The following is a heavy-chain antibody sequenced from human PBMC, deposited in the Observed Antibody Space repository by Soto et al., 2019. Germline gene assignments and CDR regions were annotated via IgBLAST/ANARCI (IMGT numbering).Heavy chain of an antibody. J-gene: IGHJ6*03. CDR2: ISAYNGNT. D-gene: IGHD2-15*01. CDR3: ARVYCSGGSCYLGFGWYYYYMDV. Sequence: GASGKVSCKASGYTFTSYGISWGRQAPGQRLEWMGWISAYNGNTNYAQKLQGRVTMTTDTSTNTAYMELRSLRSDDTAVYYCARVYCSGGSCYLGFGWYYYYMDVWGKGTTVTVSS. CDR1: GYTFTSYG. V-gene: IGHV1-18*01.